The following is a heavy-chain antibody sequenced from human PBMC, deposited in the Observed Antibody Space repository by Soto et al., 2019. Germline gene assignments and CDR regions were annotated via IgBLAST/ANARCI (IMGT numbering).Heavy chain of an antibody. V-gene: IGHV3-30-3*01. CDR3: ARDRGGP. CDR1: GFTFSSYA. D-gene: IGHD2-15*01. J-gene: IGHJ5*02. Sequence: GGSLRLSCAASGFTFSSYAMHWVRQAPGKGLEWVAVISYDGSNKYYADSVKGRFTISRDNSKNTLYLQMNSLRAEDTAVYYCARDRGGPWGQGTLVTVSS. CDR2: ISYDGSNK.